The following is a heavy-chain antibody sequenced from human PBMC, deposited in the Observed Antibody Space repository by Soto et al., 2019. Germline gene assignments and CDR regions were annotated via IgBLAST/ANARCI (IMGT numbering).Heavy chain of an antibody. CDR1: GFTFSSYA. CDR2: ISYDGSNK. J-gene: IGHJ4*02. V-gene: IGHV3-30-3*01. D-gene: IGHD2-8*01. CDR3: ARDPVLMVYATLWV. Sequence: QVQLLESGGGVVQPGRSLRLSCAASGFTFSSYAMHWVRQAPGKGLEWVAVISYDGSNKYYADSVKGRFTISRDNSKNTLYLQMNSLRAEDTAVYYCARDPVLMVYATLWVWGQGTLVTVSS.